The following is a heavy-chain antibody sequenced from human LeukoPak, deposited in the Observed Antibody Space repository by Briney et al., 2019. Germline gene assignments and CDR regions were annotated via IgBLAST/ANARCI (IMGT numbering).Heavy chain of an antibody. V-gene: IGHV1-69*05. D-gene: IGHD5/OR15-5a*01. CDR2: IIPIFGTA. J-gene: IGHJ4*02. CDR1: GGTFSSYA. Sequence: GASVKVSCKASGGTFSSYAISWVRQAPGQGLEWMGGIIPIFGTANYAQKFQGRVTITTNESTSTAYMELSSLRSEDTAVYYCARGLRGDYFDYWGQGTLVTVSS. CDR3: ARGLRGDYFDY.